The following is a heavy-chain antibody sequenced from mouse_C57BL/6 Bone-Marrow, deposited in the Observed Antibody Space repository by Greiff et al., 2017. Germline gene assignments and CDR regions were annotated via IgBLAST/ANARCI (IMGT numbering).Heavy chain of an antibody. CDR1: GYTFTSYW. CDR2: IDPSDSYT. Sequence: VQLQQPGAELVMPGASVKLSCKASGYTFTSYWMHWVKQRPGQGLEWIGEIDPSDSYTNYNQKFKGKSTLTVDKSSSTAYMQLSRLTSEDSAVYYCARSGPNWYFDVWGTGTTVTVSS. J-gene: IGHJ1*03. V-gene: IGHV1-69*01. CDR3: ARSGPNWYFDV.